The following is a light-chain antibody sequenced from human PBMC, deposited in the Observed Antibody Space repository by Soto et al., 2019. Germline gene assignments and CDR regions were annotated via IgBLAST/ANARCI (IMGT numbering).Light chain of an antibody. V-gene: IGLV2-8*01. Sequence: QSALTQPPSASGSPGQSVTISCTGTGSDIGGYNFVSWYQQHPGKVPKLIIYEVNNRPSGVPDRFSGSKSGNTASLTVSGLQADDEADYYCSSDAGTNGLDVFGAGTKVTVL. CDR3: SSDAGTNGLDV. J-gene: IGLJ1*01. CDR1: GSDIGGYNF. CDR2: EVN.